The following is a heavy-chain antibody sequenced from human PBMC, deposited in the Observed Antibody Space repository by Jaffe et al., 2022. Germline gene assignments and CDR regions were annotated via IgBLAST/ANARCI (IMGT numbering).Heavy chain of an antibody. CDR1: GYSFTSYW. J-gene: IGHJ4*02. V-gene: IGHV5-51*03. CDR2: IYPGDSDT. CDR3: VKTLWRLRLQSGFDY. D-gene: IGHD5-12*01. Sequence: EVQLVQSGAEVKKPGESLKISCKGSGYSFTSYWIGWVRQMPGKGLEWMGIIYPGDSDTRYSPSFQGQVTISADKSISTAYLQWSSLKASDTAMYYCVKTLWRLRLQSGFDYWGQGTLVTVSS.